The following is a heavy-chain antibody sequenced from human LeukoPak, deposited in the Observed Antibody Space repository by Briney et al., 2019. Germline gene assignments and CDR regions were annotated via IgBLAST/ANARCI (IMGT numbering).Heavy chain of an antibody. CDR1: GGSISSSSYY. Sequence: PSETLSLTCTVSGGSISSSSYYWGWLRQPPGKGLEWIGSIYYSGSTYYSPSLKSRVTISVDTSKNQFSLKLSSVTAADTAVYYCARDGGRTGTPFDYWGQGTLVTVSS. V-gene: IGHV4-39*07. D-gene: IGHD1-1*01. J-gene: IGHJ4*02. CDR3: ARDGGRTGTPFDY. CDR2: IYYSGST.